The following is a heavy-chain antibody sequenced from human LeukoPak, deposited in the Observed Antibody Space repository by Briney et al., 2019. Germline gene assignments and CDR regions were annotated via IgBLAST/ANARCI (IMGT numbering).Heavy chain of an antibody. CDR3: ARGQRGMEY. V-gene: IGHV4-59*01. D-gene: IGHD3-10*01. Sequence: SETLSLTCTVSGASISDYYWSWIRQSPGKGLEWIAYIYYSGTTSYNPSLKSRVTISVDTSKNQFSLRLNSVTTADTAVYFCARGQRGMEYWGQGTLVTVSS. CDR1: GASISDYY. J-gene: IGHJ4*02. CDR2: IYYSGTT.